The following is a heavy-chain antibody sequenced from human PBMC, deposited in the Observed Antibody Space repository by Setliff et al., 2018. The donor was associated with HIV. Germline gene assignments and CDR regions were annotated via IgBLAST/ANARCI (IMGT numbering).Heavy chain of an antibody. Sequence: KVSCKASGGTFSGSGINWVRQAPGQGFEWVGGLLPLFETTTYAQTFQGRVSITTDEFTSTTYMELSSLRSDDTAVYYCARGQVVGYTYSGIELWGQGTLVTVSS. V-gene: IGHV1-69*05. CDR1: GGTFSGSG. J-gene: IGHJ4*02. CDR3: ARGQVVGYTYSGIEL. D-gene: IGHD5-18*01. CDR2: LLPLFETT.